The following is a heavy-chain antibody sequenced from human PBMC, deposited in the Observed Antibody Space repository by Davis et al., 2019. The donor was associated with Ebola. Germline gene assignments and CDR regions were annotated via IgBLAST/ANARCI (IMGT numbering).Heavy chain of an antibody. J-gene: IGHJ6*02. CDR2: IHNSGRS. CDR3: ARHECISTNCDYFYGMDV. CDR1: GDSVSSSSYY. D-gene: IGHD2-2*01. Sequence: PSETLSLTCTVSGDSVSSSSYYWGWIRQPPGRGLEWLGNIHNSGRSYYNPSLKSRVIISVDTSKNHFSLKLNSVTAADTAVYYCARHECISTNCDYFYGMDVWGQGTTVTVSS. V-gene: IGHV4-39*01.